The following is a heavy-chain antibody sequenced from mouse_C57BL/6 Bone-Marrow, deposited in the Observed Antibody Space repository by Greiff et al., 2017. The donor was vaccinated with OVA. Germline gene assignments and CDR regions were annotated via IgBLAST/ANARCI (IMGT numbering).Heavy chain of an antibody. D-gene: IGHD1-1*01. J-gene: IGHJ2*01. CDR3: TSFTTVVAEDY. CDR1: GFTFSDAW. Sequence: EVKVEESGGGLVQPGGSMKLSCAASGFTFSDAWMDWVRQSPEKGLEWVAEIRNKANNHATYYAESVKGRFTISRDDSKSSVYLQMNSLRAEDTSIYYCTSFTTVVAEDYWGQGTTLTVSS. CDR2: IRNKANNHAT. V-gene: IGHV6-6*01.